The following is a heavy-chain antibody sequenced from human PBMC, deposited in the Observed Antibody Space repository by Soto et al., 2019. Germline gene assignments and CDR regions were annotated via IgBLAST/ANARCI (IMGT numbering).Heavy chain of an antibody. D-gene: IGHD4-17*01. J-gene: IGHJ3*02. V-gene: IGHV1-18*01. CDR1: GYTFTSFG. Sequence: QVQLVQSGAEVKKPGASVKVSCKASGYTFTSFGITWVRQAPGQGLEWMGWISVYNGKTNYAQKLQGRVTVTRDTATNTAYMEVRSLMSAETAVYYCAKDYYGKNAGDSLEMWAEGPIVTVSS. CDR2: ISVYNGKT. CDR3: AKDYYGKNAGDSLEM.